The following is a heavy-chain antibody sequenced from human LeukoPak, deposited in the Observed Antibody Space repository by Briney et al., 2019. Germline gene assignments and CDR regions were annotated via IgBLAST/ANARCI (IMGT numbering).Heavy chain of an antibody. CDR2: ISGSGGST. Sequence: GGSLRLSCAASGFTFSSYAMSWVRQAPGKGLEWVSAISGSGGSTYYADSVKGRFTISRDNSKNTLYLQMNSLRAEDTAVYYCAKGRYCSSTSYYEAGGDYWGQGTLVTVSS. CDR3: AKGRYCSSTSYYEAGGDY. J-gene: IGHJ4*02. CDR1: GFTFSSYA. V-gene: IGHV3-23*01. D-gene: IGHD2-2*01.